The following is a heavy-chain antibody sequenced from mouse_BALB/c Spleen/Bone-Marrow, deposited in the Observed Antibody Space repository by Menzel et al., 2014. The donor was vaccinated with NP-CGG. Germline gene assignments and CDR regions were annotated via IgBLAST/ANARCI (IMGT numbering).Heavy chain of an antibody. D-gene: IGHD2-1*01. Sequence: EVQLVESGGGSVQPGGSLRLSCATSGFTFSDFYMEWVRQPPGKRLEWIAASRNKVNDYTTEYSASVKGRFIVSRDTSQSILYLQMNALRAEDTAIYYCARAVYGNFDYWGQGTTLTVSS. CDR3: ARAVYGNFDY. CDR2: SRNKVNDYTT. J-gene: IGHJ2*01. V-gene: IGHV7-1*02. CDR1: GFTFSDFY.